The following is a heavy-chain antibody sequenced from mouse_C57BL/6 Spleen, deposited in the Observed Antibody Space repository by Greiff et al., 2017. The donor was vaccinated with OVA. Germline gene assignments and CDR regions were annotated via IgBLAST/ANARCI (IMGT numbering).Heavy chain of an antibody. J-gene: IGHJ3*01. D-gene: IGHD1-1*01. CDR2: FYPGSGSI. CDR3: ARHGEVYYYGSSLAWFAY. Sequence: QVQLQQSGAELVKPGASVKLSCKASGYTFTEYTIHWVKQRSGQGLEWIGWFYPGSGSIKYNEKFKDKATLTADKSSSTVYMELSRLTSEDSAVYFCARHGEVYYYGSSLAWFAYWGQGTRVTVSA. CDR1: GYTFTEYT. V-gene: IGHV1-62-2*01.